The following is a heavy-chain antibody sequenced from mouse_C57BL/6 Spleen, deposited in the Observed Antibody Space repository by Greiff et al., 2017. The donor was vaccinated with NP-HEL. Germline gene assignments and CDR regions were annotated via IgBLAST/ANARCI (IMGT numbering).Heavy chain of an antibody. D-gene: IGHD2-3*01. Sequence: VKLQELGIDLLKPGAPVKLSSKPLAYPFTSYWITWLKQRLGQGFEWIGNFNLSNGGTNYNEKFKSKATLTVDKSSSTAYMQLSSLTSEDSAVYYCARLEGLYDGYFAYWGQGTLVTVSA. J-gene: IGHJ3*01. V-gene: IGHV1-53*01. CDR1: AYPFTSYW. CDR3: ARLEGLYDGYFAY. CDR2: FNLSNGGT.